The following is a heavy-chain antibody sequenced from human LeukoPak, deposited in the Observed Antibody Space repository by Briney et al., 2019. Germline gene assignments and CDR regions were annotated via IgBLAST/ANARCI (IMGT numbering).Heavy chain of an antibody. J-gene: IGHJ4*02. V-gene: IGHV3-23*01. D-gene: IGHD3-10*01. CDR1: GFTFRTSA. CDR2: INGGDYST. CDR3: ATANPTPRGINFDS. Sequence: GGSLRLSCAASGFTFRTSAMSWVRQAPAKGLQWVSSINGGDYSTYYADSVKGRFTISRDSSKNILYLQVNSLRTDDTAMYYCATANPTPRGINFDSWGQGTLVTVSS.